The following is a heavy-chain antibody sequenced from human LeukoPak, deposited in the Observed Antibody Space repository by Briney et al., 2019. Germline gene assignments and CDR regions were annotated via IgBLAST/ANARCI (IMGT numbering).Heavy chain of an antibody. Sequence: GGSLRLSCAASGFTFSTYSMNWVRQAPGKGLEWVSSISDSGTYFYYADSVKGRFTISRDNAKNSLFLQMNSLRAEDTAVYYCARQLAAAPFNYWGQGTLVTVSS. D-gene: IGHD6-13*01. CDR2: ISDSGTYF. CDR1: GFTFSTYS. V-gene: IGHV3-21*01. J-gene: IGHJ4*02. CDR3: ARQLAAAPFNY.